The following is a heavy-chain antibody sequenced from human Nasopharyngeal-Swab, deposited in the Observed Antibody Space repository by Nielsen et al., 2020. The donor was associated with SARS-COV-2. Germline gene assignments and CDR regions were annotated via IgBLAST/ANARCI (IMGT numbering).Heavy chain of an antibody. V-gene: IGHV4-31*02. CDR2: IYYSGST. J-gene: IGHJ4*02. Sequence: RQAPGKGLEWIGYIYYSGSTYYNPSLKSRVTISVDTSKNQFSLKLSSVTAADTAVYYCARANSGSYFDYWGQGTLGTVSS. CDR3: ARANSGSYFDY. D-gene: IGHD1-26*01.